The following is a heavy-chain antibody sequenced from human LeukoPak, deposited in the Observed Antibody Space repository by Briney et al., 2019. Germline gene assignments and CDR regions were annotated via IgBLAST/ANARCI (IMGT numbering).Heavy chain of an antibody. CDR2: MYYSGST. CDR3: ARPYYYDSRIDP. D-gene: IGHD3-22*01. V-gene: IGHV4-30-4*02. Sequence: KPTVSLSLTCTVSGGAISCGDYYGSWINQPPGKGLEWIGYMYYSGSTYYNPSLKSRVTISVDTSKNQFSLKLSSVTAADTAVYYCARPYYYDSRIDPWGQGTLVTVSS. J-gene: IGHJ5*02. CDR1: GGAISCGDYY.